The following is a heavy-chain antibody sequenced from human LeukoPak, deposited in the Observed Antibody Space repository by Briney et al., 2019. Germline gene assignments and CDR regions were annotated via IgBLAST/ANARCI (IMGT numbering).Heavy chain of an antibody. CDR2: ISYDGSNK. CDR1: GFTFSSYG. Sequence: GGSLRLPCAASGFTFSSYGMHWVRQAPGKGLQWVAVISYDGSNKYYADSVKGRFTISRDNSKNTLYLQMNSLRAEDTAVYYCAKDRQQLGPDYFDYWGQGTLVTVSS. CDR3: AKDRQQLGPDYFDY. V-gene: IGHV3-30*18. J-gene: IGHJ4*02. D-gene: IGHD6-13*01.